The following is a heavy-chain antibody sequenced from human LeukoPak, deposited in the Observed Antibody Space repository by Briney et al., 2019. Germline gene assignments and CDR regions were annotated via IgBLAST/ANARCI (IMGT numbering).Heavy chain of an antibody. D-gene: IGHD3-22*01. Sequence: SETLSLTCTVSGGSISSGGYYWSWIRQHPGKGLELIGNIYYSGSTYYNPSLKSRVTISVDTSKNQFSLKLSSVTAADTAVYYCARDRVAYYYDSSGYGMDVWGQGTTVTVSS. CDR3: ARDRVAYYYDSSGYGMDV. CDR2: IYYSGST. V-gene: IGHV4-31*03. CDR1: GGSISSGGYY. J-gene: IGHJ6*02.